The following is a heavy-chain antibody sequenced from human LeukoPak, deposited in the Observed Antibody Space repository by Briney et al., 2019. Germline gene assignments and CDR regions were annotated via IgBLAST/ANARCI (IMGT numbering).Heavy chain of an antibody. CDR1: GFTFSSYS. Sequence: GGSLRLSCAASGFTFSSYSMNWARQAPGKGLEWVSAISGSGDSTYYADSVKGRVTTSRDNSKNTLYLQMNSLRAEDTALYYCAKSNSGSYHFYFDHWGQGTLVTVSS. CDR2: ISGSGDST. J-gene: IGHJ4*02. V-gene: IGHV3-23*01. D-gene: IGHD1-26*01. CDR3: AKSNSGSYHFYFDH.